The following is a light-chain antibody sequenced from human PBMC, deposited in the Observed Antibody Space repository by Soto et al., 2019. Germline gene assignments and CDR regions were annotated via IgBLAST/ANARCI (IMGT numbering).Light chain of an antibody. V-gene: IGKV1-5*01. CDR2: DAS. Sequence: DIQMTQSPSTLSASIGDRVTITCRASQTISGWLAWYQQKPGKAPKLLIYDASSLQSGVPSRFSGSESGTEFTLTISSLQPDDVATYDCQQYKSSYTFGRGTKLEI. CDR1: QTISGW. J-gene: IGKJ2*01. CDR3: QQYKSSYT.